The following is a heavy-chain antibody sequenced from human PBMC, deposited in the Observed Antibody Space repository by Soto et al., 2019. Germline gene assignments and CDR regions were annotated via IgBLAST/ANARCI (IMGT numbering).Heavy chain of an antibody. D-gene: IGHD3-3*02. V-gene: IGHV4-34*01. Sequence: SETLSRTCAVHGESFSGYYWSWIRHPPGKSLEWIGEISHSGNTNYNPSLKSRLTMSVDTSKNQISLKVKSVTAAETAVYYCAGNLVSTISDFDQWGRGTLVTVSS. J-gene: IGHJ4*02. CDR2: ISHSGNT. CDR3: AGNLVSTISDFDQ. CDR1: GESFSGYY.